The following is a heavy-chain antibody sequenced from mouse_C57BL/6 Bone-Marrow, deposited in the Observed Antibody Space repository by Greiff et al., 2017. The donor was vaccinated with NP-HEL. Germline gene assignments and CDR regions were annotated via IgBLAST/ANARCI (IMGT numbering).Heavy chain of an antibody. CDR3: ARPSTGSSLYYYAMDY. J-gene: IGHJ4*01. CDR1: GYTFTSYW. CDR2: IYPGSGST. V-gene: IGHV1-55*01. Sequence: QVQLQQPGAELVKPGASVKMSCKASGYTFTSYWITWVKQRPGQGLEWIGDIYPGSGSTNYNEKFKSKATLTVDTSSSTAYMQLSSLTSEDSAVYYCARPSTGSSLYYYAMDYWGQGTSVTVSS. D-gene: IGHD1-1*01.